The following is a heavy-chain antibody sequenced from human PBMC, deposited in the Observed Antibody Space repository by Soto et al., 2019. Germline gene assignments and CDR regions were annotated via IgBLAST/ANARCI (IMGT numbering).Heavy chain of an antibody. V-gene: IGHV3-30*18. J-gene: IGHJ4*02. CDR1: GLSCWSYG. Sequence: GGSLRLSCASSGLSCWSYGIHGVRQAPVKGLQWVAVISYDGSNKYYADSVKGRFTISRDNSKNTLYLQMNSLRAEDTAVYYCANAVLGYCSSTSCVNSNFDYWGQGTLVTVSS. D-gene: IGHD2-2*01. CDR2: ISYDGSNK. CDR3: ANAVLGYCSSTSCVNSNFDY.